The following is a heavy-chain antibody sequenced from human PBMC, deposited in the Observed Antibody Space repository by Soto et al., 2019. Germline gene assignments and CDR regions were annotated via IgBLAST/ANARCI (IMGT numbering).Heavy chain of an antibody. CDR1: GFSLRTRGVA. D-gene: IGHD5-12*01. CDR3: APRPRGYAYYFDY. V-gene: IGHV2-5*02. CDR2: IYWDEDK. J-gene: IGHJ4*02. Sequence: QITLKESGPTLVKPTQTLTLTCTFSGFSLRTRGVAVGWFRQPPGKALEWLALIYWDEDKWYSPSLKSRLTIADDTSKSQVVLTMTNVDPVDTATYYCAPRPRGYAYYFDYWGQGILVTVSS.